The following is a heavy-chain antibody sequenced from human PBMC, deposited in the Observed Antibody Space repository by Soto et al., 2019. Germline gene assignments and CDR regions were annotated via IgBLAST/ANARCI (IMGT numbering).Heavy chain of an antibody. Sequence: GASVKVSCKASGYTFTSFAIHWVRQAPGQRLEWMGWINVANGNRKYSEELQGRVTMSRDTSTSTVYMELSSLRSDDTAVYYCARIDCSSTSCYYFDYWGQGTLVTVSS. CDR2: INVANGNR. D-gene: IGHD2-2*01. J-gene: IGHJ4*02. CDR1: GYTFTSFA. V-gene: IGHV1-3*01. CDR3: ARIDCSSTSCYYFDY.